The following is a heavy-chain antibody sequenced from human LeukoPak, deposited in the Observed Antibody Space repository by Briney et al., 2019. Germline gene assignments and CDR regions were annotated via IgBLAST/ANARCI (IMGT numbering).Heavy chain of an antibody. J-gene: IGHJ5*02. CDR2: VNHRGTT. CDR1: GGSFSEYY. V-gene: IGHV4-34*01. CDR3: AKPVGANWFDP. D-gene: IGHD1-26*01. Sequence: SETLSLTCAVFGGSFSEYYWTWIRQPPGKGLEWIGEVNHRGTTNYNPSLKSRVTISVDTSKNQITLRLSSVTAADTAVYYCAKPVGANWFDPWGQGTLVSVSS.